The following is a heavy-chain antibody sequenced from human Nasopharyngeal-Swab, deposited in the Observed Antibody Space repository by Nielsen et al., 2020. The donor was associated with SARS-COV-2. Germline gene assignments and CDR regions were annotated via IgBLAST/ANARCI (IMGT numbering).Heavy chain of an antibody. CDR3: ARVVSGGSYYYYFDY. CDR2: ISYDGSNK. CDR1: GFTFNSYA. Sequence: GRSLRPSCAAFGFTFNSYAMHWVRQAPGKGLEWVAVISYDGSNKYYADSVKGRFTIPRDNAKNTLYLQMNSLRAEDTAVYYFARVVSGGSYYYYFDYWGQGTLVTVSS. J-gene: IGHJ4*02. D-gene: IGHD1-26*01. V-gene: IGHV3-30-3*01.